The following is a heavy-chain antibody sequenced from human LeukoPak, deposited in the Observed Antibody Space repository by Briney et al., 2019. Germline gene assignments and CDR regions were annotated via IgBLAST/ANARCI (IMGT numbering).Heavy chain of an antibody. V-gene: IGHV3-23*01. J-gene: IGHJ4*02. D-gene: IGHD6-19*01. CDR2: ISGSGGST. Sequence: PGGSLRLSCAASGFTFSSYAMSWVRQAPGKGLECVSSISGSGGSTDYADSVKGRFTISRDNSKNTLYLQMNSLRAEDTAVYYCAKATWTSVGIAVAGNDYWGQGTLVTVSS. CDR3: AKATWTSVGIAVAGNDY. CDR1: GFTFSSYA.